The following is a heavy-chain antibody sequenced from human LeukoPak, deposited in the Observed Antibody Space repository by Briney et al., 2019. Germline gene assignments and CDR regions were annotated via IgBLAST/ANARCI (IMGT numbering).Heavy chain of an antibody. D-gene: IGHD3-22*01. CDR2: ISGSCGST. CDR1: GFTFSSYA. Sequence: GGSLRLSCAASGFTFSSYAMSWVRQAPGKGLEWVSAISGSCGSTYYADSVKGRFTISRDNSKNTLYLQMNSLRAEDTAVYYCAKDRYYDSSGYFPLDYWGQGTLVTVSS. J-gene: IGHJ4*02. CDR3: AKDRYYDSSGYFPLDY. V-gene: IGHV3-23*01.